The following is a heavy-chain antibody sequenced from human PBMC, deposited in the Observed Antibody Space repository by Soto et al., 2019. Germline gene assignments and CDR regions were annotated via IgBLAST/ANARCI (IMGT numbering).Heavy chain of an antibody. D-gene: IGHD2-15*01. Sequence: EVQLVESGGGLVKPGGSLRLSCAASGFTFSSYSMNWVRQAPGKGLEWVSSISSSSSYIYYADAVKGRFTISRDNATNLLYLQMNSLRAEDTAVYYCARGCGGYCSGGSCYCYYYYYGMDVWGQGTTVTVSS. CDR2: ISSSSSYI. J-gene: IGHJ6*02. CDR1: GFTFSSYS. CDR3: ARGCGGYCSGGSCYCYYYYYGMDV. V-gene: IGHV3-21*01.